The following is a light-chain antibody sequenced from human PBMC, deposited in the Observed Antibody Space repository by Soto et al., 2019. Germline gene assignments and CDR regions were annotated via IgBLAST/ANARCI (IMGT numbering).Light chain of an antibody. CDR3: QQLNSYPIT. V-gene: IGKV1-9*01. Sequence: DIQLTQSPSFLSASVGDRVTITCRASQGISSYLAWYQQKPGKSPKLLICAASTLQSGVPSRFSGSGSGTEFTLTISSLQPEDFATYYCQQLNSYPITFGQGTRLEIK. CDR2: AAS. CDR1: QGISSY. J-gene: IGKJ5*01.